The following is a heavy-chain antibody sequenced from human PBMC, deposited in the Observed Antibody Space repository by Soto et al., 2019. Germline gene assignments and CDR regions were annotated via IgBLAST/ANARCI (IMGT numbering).Heavy chain of an antibody. V-gene: IGHV3-15*01. D-gene: IGHD7-27*01. CDR3: TTDHWGNSGFDY. J-gene: IGHJ4*01. Sequence: KSVGSLRLSCVASGLTFTNAWMSWVRQAPGKGLECVGRIKSKTDGGTTDYAAPVSGRFTISRDDSRNTLYLQMNSLKTEDTAVYYCTTDHWGNSGFDYWGQGTLVTVSS. CDR2: IKSKTDGGTT. CDR1: GLTFTNAW.